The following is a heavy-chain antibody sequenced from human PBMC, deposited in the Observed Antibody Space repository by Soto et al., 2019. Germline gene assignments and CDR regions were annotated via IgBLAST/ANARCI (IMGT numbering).Heavy chain of an antibody. J-gene: IGHJ3*02. CDR2: ISGSGGST. CDR3: VKPYDFWSGRGAFDI. CDR1: GFTFSNYA. Sequence: GGSLRLSCAASGFTFSNYAMSWVRQAPGKGLEWVSAISGSGGSTYYADSVKGRFTISRDNSKNTLYLQMDGLRAEDTAVYYCVKPYDFWSGRGAFDIWGQGTTVTVSS. V-gene: IGHV3-23*01. D-gene: IGHD3-3*01.